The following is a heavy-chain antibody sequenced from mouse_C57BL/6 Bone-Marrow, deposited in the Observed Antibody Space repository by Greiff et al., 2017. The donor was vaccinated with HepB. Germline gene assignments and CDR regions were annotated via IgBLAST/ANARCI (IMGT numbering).Heavy chain of an antibody. V-gene: IGHV1-58*01. CDR1: GYTFTSYG. D-gene: IGHD3-2*02. Sequence: EVKVVESGAELVRPGSSVKMSCKTSGYTFTSYGINWVKQRPGQGLEWIGYIYIGNGYTEYNEKFKGKATLTSDTSSSTAYMQLSSLTSEDSAIYFCARDSSGWRSYYAMDYWGQGTSVTVSS. CDR2: IYIGNGYT. CDR3: ARDSSGWRSYYAMDY. J-gene: IGHJ4*01.